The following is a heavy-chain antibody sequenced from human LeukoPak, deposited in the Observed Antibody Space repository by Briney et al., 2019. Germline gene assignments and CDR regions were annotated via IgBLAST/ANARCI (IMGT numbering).Heavy chain of an antibody. Sequence: GGSLRLSCAASGFTFDDYAMHWVRQAPGKGLEWVSGISWNSGSIGYADSVKGRFTISRDNAKNSLYLQMNSLRAEDTALYYCAKWQYSSSSGAFDIWGQGTMVTVSS. CDR2: ISWNSGSI. D-gene: IGHD6-6*01. CDR1: GFTFDDYA. V-gene: IGHV3-9*01. CDR3: AKWQYSSSSGAFDI. J-gene: IGHJ3*02.